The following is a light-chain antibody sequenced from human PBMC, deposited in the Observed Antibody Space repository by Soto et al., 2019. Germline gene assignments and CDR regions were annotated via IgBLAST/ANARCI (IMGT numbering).Light chain of an antibody. CDR2: AAS. CDR3: EKYGSAFT. J-gene: IGKJ3*01. V-gene: IGKV3-20*01. CDR1: QRVSSNY. Sequence: EIVLTQSPGTLSLSPGERATLSCRASQRVSSNYLAWYQHKPGQGPRLLIYAASNRATGIPDRFSGSGSGTDFTLTISRLEPEDFALYYCEKYGSAFTFGPGTKVDIK.